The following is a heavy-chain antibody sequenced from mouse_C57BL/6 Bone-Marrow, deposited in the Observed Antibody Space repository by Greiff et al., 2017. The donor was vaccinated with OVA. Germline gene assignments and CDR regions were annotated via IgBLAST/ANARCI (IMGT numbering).Heavy chain of an antibody. CDR1: GYTFTSYT. CDR2: INPSSGYT. Sequence: VQLQESGAELARPGASVKMSCKASGYTFTSYTMHWVKQRPGQGLEWIGYINPSSGYTKYNQKFKDKATLTADKSSSTAYMQLSSLTSEDSAVYYCARSSFITTVVAPYFDYWGQGTTLTVSS. CDR3: ARSSFITTVVAPYFDY. V-gene: IGHV1-4*01. D-gene: IGHD1-1*01. J-gene: IGHJ2*01.